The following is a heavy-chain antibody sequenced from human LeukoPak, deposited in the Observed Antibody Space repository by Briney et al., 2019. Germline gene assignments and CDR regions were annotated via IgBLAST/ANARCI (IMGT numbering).Heavy chain of an antibody. CDR3: ARRRVWVTFTMAAGPMDV. D-gene: IGHD3-10*01. V-gene: IGHV4-39*07. J-gene: IGHJ6*03. CDR1: GGSISSSSYY. CDR2: IYYSGST. Sequence: SETLSLTCTVSGGSISSSSYYWGWIRQPPGKGLEWIGSIYYSGSTYYNPSLKSRVTISVDTSKNQFSLKLSSVTAADTAVYYCARRRVWVTFTMAAGPMDVWGKGTTVTISS.